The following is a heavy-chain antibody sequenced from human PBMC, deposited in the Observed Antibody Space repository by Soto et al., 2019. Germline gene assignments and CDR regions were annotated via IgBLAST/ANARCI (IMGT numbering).Heavy chain of an antibody. CDR1: GYTFTSYG. D-gene: IGHD6-19*01. J-gene: IGHJ5*02. V-gene: IGHV1-18*01. CDR3: ARDPSSGWPELNWFDP. CDR2: ISAYNGNT. Sequence: QVQLVQSGAEVKKPGASVKVSCKASGYTFTSYGISWVRQAPGQGREWMGWISAYNGNTNYAQKLQGRVTMTTDTSTSTAYMELRSLRSDDTAVYYCARDPSSGWPELNWFDPWGQGTLVTVSS.